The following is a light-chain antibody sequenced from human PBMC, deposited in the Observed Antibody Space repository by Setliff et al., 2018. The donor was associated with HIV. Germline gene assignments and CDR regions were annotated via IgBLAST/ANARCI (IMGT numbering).Light chain of an antibody. CDR1: SGDVGGYNY. CDR3: SSYTSSSTYV. V-gene: IGLV2-14*01. J-gene: IGLJ1*01. CDR2: DVS. Sequence: QSAPAQPASVSGSPGQSITISCTGTSGDVGGYNYVSWYQQHPGKAPKFMIYDVSKRPSGVSNRFSGSKSGNTASLTISGLQAEDEADYYCSSYTSSSTYVFGTGTKVTVL.